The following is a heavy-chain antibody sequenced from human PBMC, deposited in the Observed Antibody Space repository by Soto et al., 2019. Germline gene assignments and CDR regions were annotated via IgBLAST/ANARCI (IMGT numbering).Heavy chain of an antibody. CDR3: TRLISAAQDY. Sequence: VLLVESGGGLVQPGGSLKLSCAASGFVFKDPSIHWVRQASGKGLEWVGRIRDRAYSYATAYAASLKGRFTISRDDSSNTAYLQMNSLITEDTAIYYCTRLISAAQDYWGQGTLVTVSS. CDR2: IRDRAYSYAT. D-gene: IGHD3-10*01. J-gene: IGHJ4*02. CDR1: GFVFKDPS. V-gene: IGHV3-73*01.